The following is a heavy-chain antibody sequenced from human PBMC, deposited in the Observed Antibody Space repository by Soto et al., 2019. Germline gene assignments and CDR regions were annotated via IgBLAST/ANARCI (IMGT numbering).Heavy chain of an antibody. Sequence: EVQLVESGGGLVQPGGSLRLSCAASKFTFSNYNMNWVRQAPGKGLEWVSYISSSESTIYYADSVKDRFVIYRDNAKNVLYLTMNSLRDEDTPVYYCARGDSSGWDFDYWGQGTLVTVSS. CDR3: ARGDSSGWDFDY. J-gene: IGHJ4*02. CDR1: KFTFSNYN. V-gene: IGHV3-48*02. CDR2: ISSSESTI. D-gene: IGHD6-19*01.